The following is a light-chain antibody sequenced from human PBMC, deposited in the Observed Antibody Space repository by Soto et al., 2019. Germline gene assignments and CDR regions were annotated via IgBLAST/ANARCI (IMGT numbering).Light chain of an antibody. CDR3: QHYGNSPT. CDR1: QSVSSGY. CDR2: GAS. J-gene: IGKJ1*01. Sequence: PGDGATLSCRASQSVSSGYLAWYQQKPGQAPRLLISGASRRAGGIPDRFSGSGSGTDFTLSISRLEPEDFAVYWCQHYGNSPTFGQGTRVQIK. V-gene: IGKV3-20*01.